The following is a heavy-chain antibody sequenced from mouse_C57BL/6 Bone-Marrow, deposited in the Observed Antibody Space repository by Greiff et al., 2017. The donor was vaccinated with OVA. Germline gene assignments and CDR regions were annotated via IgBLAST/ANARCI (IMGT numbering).Heavy chain of an antibody. J-gene: IGHJ3*01. CDR1: GFTFSSYA. Sequence: DVKLVESGGGLAKPGGSLKLTCAASGFTFSSYATSWVRQTPEKRLEWVATISDGGSYTYYPDNVKGRFTISRDNAKNNLYLQMSHLKSEDTAMYYCARDGGFAYWGQGTLVTVSA. V-gene: IGHV5-4*01. CDR3: ARDGGFAY. CDR2: ISDGGSYT.